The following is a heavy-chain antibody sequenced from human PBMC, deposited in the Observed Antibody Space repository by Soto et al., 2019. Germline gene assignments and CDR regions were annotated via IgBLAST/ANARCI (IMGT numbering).Heavy chain of an antibody. Sequence: SETLSLTCAVYGGSFSGYYWSWIRQPPGKGLEWIGEINHSGSTNYNPSLKGRVTISVDTSKNQFSLKLSSVTAADTAVYYCAALRSYYGSGSYYFENMDYYYYMDFWGKGTTVTVSS. V-gene: IGHV4-34*01. J-gene: IGHJ6*03. CDR3: AALRSYYGSGSYYFENMDYYYYMDF. CDR2: INHSGST. D-gene: IGHD3-10*01. CDR1: GGSFSGYY.